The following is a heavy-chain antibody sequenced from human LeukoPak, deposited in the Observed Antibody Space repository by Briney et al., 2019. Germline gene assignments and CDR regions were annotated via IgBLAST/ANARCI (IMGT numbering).Heavy chain of an antibody. CDR1: GGSFSGYY. D-gene: IGHD5-24*01. CDR3: ARRLRDGYITP. Sequence: SETLSLTCAVYGGSFSGYYWSWIRQPPGKGLEWIGEINHSGSTNYNPSLKSRVTISVDTSKNQFSLKLSSVTAADTAVYYCARRLRDGYITPWGQGTLVTVSS. CDR2: INHSGST. V-gene: IGHV4-34*01. J-gene: IGHJ5*02.